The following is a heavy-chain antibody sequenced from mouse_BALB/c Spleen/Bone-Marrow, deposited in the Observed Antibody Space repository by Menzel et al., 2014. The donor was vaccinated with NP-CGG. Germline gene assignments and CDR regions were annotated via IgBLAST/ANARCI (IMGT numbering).Heavy chain of an antibody. CDR1: GYSITSDYA. V-gene: IGHV3-2*02. CDR3: SRYYFGGGYNYALDY. CDR2: ISYSGGT. Sequence: EVKLMESGPGLVKSSQSLSLTCTVTGYSITSDYAWNWIRQFPGNKLEWMGYISYSGGTSYNPSLKSRISLTRDTSKNQFFLQPNSVTTEDTATYYCSRYYFGGGYNYALDYWGQGTSVTVSS. J-gene: IGHJ4*01. D-gene: IGHD1-1*01.